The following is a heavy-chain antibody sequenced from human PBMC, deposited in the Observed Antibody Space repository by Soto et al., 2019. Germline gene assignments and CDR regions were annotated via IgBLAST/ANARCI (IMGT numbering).Heavy chain of an antibody. CDR1: GGSISSGGYS. CDR2: MYHSGST. V-gene: IGHV4-30-2*01. J-gene: IGHJ4*02. CDR3: ARGMTTVTTFDY. D-gene: IGHD4-17*01. Sequence: SETLSLTCAVSGGSISSGGYSWSWIRQPPGKGLEWIGYMYHSGSTYYNPSLKSRVTISIDRSKNQFSLKLSSVTAADTAVYYCARGMTTVTTFDYWGQGTLVTVSS.